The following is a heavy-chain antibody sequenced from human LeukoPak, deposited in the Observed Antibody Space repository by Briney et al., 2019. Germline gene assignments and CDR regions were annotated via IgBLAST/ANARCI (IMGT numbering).Heavy chain of an antibody. CDR1: GFTFSSYW. V-gene: IGHV3-74*01. J-gene: IGHJ1*01. CDR3: AIQRGTSCREYFQH. CDR2: INSDGSST. D-gene: IGHD2-2*01. Sequence: PGGSLRLSCAASGFTFSSYWMHWVRQAPGKGLVWFSRINSDGSSTSYADSVKGRFTISRDNAKNTLYLQMNSLRAEDTAVYYCAIQRGTSCREYFQHWGQGTLVTVSS.